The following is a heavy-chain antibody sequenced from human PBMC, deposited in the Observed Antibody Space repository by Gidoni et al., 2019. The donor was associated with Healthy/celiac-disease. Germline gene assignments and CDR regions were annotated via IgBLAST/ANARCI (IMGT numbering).Heavy chain of an antibody. D-gene: IGHD3-22*01. V-gene: IGHV3-23*01. CDR3: AKGGSDDSSGYRT. J-gene: IGHJ5*02. Sequence: SGISGSGGSTYYADSVKGWFTISRDNSKNTLYLQMNSQRAEDTAVYYCAKGGSDDSSGYRTWGQGILVTVSS. CDR2: ISGSGGST.